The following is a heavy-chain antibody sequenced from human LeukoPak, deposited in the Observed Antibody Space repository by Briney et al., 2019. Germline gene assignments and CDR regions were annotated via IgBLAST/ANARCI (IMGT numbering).Heavy chain of an antibody. CDR1: GGTFSSYA. D-gene: IGHD1-26*01. J-gene: IGHJ4*02. V-gene: IGHV1-69*04. Sequence: ASVKVSCKASGGTFSSYAISWVRQAPGQGLEWMGRIIPILGIANYAQKFQGRVTITADKSTSTAYMELSSLRSEDTAVYYCAREGRSGSYLDYWGQGTLVTVSS. CDR2: IIPILGIA. CDR3: AREGRSGSYLDY.